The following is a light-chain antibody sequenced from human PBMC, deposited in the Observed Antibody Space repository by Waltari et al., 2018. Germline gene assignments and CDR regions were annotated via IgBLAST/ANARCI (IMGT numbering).Light chain of an antibody. J-gene: IGKJ3*01. Sequence: IVVTQSPLSPPTTPGEPAAISCSFSHSILHSNGYSCLDWYLQKQGQSPQLLFDLGSNRASGVHDRFSGSGSGTDFTLKISRVEAEDVGVYYCMQALQTPFTCGPGTKVDI. V-gene: IGKV2-28*01. CDR2: LGS. CDR3: MQALQTPFT. CDR1: HSILHSNGYSC.